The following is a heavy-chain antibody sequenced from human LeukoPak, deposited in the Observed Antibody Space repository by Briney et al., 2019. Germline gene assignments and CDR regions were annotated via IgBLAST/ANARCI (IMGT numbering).Heavy chain of an antibody. CDR3: ARGSMTTVTIDNWFDP. J-gene: IGHJ5*02. D-gene: IGHD4-17*01. CDR2: INPNSGGT. CDR1: GYTFTGYH. Sequence: ASVKVSCKASGYTFTGYHMHWVRQAPGQGLEWMGRINPNSGGTNYAQKFQGRVTMTRDTSISTAYMELSRLRTDDTAVYYCARGSMTTVTIDNWFDPWGQGTLVTVSS. V-gene: IGHV1-2*06.